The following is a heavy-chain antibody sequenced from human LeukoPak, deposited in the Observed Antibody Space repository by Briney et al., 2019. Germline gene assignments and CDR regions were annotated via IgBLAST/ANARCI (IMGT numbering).Heavy chain of an antibody. J-gene: IGHJ4*02. V-gene: IGHV1-2*02. CDR3: ARGKYQLLYGDY. D-gene: IGHD2-2*02. CDR1: GYTFTGYY. CDR2: INANSGGT. Sequence: GASVKVSCKASGYTFTGYYIHWVRQAPGQGLEWMGWINANSGGTDYAQKFQGRVTMTRDTSISTAYMELSRLRSDDTAVYYCARGKYQLLYGDYWGQGTLVIVSS.